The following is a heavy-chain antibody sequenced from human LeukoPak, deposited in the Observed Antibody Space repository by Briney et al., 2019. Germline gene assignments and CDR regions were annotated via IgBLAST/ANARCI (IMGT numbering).Heavy chain of an antibody. CDR2: IIPIFGTA. V-gene: IGHV1-69*05. CDR1: GGTFSSYA. J-gene: IGHJ3*02. Sequence: SVKVSCKASGGTFSSYAISWVRQAPGQGLEWMGGIIPIFGTANYAQKFQGRVTITTDESTSTAYMELSSLRSEDTAVYYCASLASSFLGPTGYDAFDIWGQGTMVTVSS. D-gene: IGHD6-6*01. CDR3: ASLASSFLGPTGYDAFDI.